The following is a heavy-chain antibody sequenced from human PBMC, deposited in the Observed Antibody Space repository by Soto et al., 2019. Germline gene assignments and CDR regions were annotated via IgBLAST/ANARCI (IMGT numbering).Heavy chain of an antibody. Sequence: GGSLRLSCTSSGFTFGDYDMSWIRQAPGKGLEWVGFIRSKAYVRTTEHAASVKGRFTISRDDSISIAYLQMNSRKTEDTAVYYCTRGEDYSGLPLMDVWGQGTTVTVSS. D-gene: IGHD3-10*01. CDR2: IRSKAYVRTT. CDR1: GFTFGDYD. V-gene: IGHV3-49*03. CDR3: TRGEDYSGLPLMDV. J-gene: IGHJ6*02.